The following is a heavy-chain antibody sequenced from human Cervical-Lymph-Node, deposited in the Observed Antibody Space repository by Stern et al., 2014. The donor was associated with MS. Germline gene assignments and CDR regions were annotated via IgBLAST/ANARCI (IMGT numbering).Heavy chain of an antibody. CDR1: GYTLTELS. J-gene: IGHJ6*02. V-gene: IGHV1-24*01. CDR3: ATDRDDFRSGYSAPTKGYGLDV. D-gene: IGHD3-3*01. Sequence: VQLEESGAEVKKPGASVKVSCKVSGYTLTELSMHWVRQAPGQGLEWMGGFDPDDGETIYAQKFQGRVTMTEDTSTDTAYMELSSLRSEDTAVYYCATDRDDFRSGYSAPTKGYGLDVWGQGTTVTVTS. CDR2: FDPDDGET.